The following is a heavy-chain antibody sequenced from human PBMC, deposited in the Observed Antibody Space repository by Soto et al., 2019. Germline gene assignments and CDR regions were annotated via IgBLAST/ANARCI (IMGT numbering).Heavy chain of an antibody. CDR3: AKDLKLQLWSGLFDY. J-gene: IGHJ4*02. Sequence: GGSLRLSCAASGFTFSSCAMSWVRQTPGKGLEWVSAISSSGGNTYYADSVKGRFTISRDNSKNTLYLQMNSLRAEDTAVYYCAKDLKLQLWSGLFDYWGQGTLVTVSS. CDR2: ISSSGGNT. CDR1: GFTFSSCA. V-gene: IGHV3-23*01. D-gene: IGHD5-18*01.